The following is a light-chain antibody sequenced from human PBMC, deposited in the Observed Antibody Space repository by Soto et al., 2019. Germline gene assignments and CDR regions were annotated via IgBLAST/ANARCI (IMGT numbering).Light chain of an antibody. J-gene: IGKJ5*01. V-gene: IGKV1-39*01. CDR3: QQGYSSAIT. CDR1: QSIGKH. CDR2: FVS. Sequence: IHMAGSPSSLSASVGDTGTITCRASQSIGKHLNWYQQKPGKAPKFLIYFVSNLQSGVPSRFSGSGSGTDFTLTINNVQPEDFATYYCQQGYSSAITFGQGTRLEIK.